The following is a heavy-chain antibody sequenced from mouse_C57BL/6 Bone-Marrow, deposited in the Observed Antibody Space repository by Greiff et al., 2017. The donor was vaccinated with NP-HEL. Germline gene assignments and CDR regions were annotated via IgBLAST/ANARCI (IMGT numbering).Heavy chain of an antibody. D-gene: IGHD1-1*01. CDR1: GFTFSSYG. J-gene: IGHJ2*01. CDR2: ISSGGSYT. Sequence: EVQVVESGGDLVKPGGSLKLSCAASGFTFSSYGMSWVRQTPDKRLEWVATISSGGSYTYYPDSVKGRFTISRDNAKNTLYLQMSSLKSEDTAMYYCARLLFTGYWGQGTTLTVSS. V-gene: IGHV5-6*01. CDR3: ARLLFTGY.